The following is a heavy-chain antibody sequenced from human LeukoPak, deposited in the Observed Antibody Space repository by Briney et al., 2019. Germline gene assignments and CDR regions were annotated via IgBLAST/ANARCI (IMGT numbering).Heavy chain of an antibody. J-gene: IGHJ5*02. CDR2: INPSGSST. V-gene: IGHV1-46*01. D-gene: IGHD1-26*01. CDR3: ARVNSVGEPAWWFDP. CDR1: GYSFTSYY. Sequence: ASVKVSCKASGYSFTSYYMHWVRQAPGQGLEWMGLINPSGSSTTYAQRFQGRVTMTRDISTSTDYMELTSLTSDDTAMYYCARVNSVGEPAWWFDPWAREPWSPSPQ.